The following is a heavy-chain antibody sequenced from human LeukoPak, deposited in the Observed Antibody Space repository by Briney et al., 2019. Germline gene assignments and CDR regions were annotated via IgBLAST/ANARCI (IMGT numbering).Heavy chain of an antibody. CDR1: GGSITSNSYS. CDR3: ARLRGGVQLWGD. CDR2: LSHAGTN. V-gene: IGHV4-39*01. D-gene: IGHD5-18*01. Sequence: PSEPLSLTCTVSGGSITSNSYSWGWIRQPPGKGLQWIVTLSHAGTNYYNPSLKSRVTMPVDRSKNQFSLKLTSVTATDTAVYYCARLRGGVQLWGDWGQGTLVTVSS. J-gene: IGHJ4*02.